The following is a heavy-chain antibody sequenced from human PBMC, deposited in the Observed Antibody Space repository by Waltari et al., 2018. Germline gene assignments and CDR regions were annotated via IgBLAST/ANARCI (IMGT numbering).Heavy chain of an antibody. V-gene: IGHV4-59*01. CDR3: GRSYDFWSGYPLDY. D-gene: IGHD3-3*01. CDR2: IAYNGRT. Sequence: VQLQVSGPGLVKPSATLSVTCAVSGASLHTYYCNWIRQPPGKELEWIGYIAYNGRTNYNPSLKSRVTISVDTSKTQFSLKLTSVTAADTAVYYCGRSYDFWSGYPLDYWGPGSLVTVSS. J-gene: IGHJ4*02. CDR1: GASLHTYY.